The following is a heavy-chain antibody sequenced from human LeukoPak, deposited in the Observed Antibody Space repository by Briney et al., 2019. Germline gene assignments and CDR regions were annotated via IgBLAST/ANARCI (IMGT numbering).Heavy chain of an antibody. J-gene: IGHJ4*02. V-gene: IGHV3-23*01. CDR1: GFTFSSYA. CDR2: ISGSCGST. CDR3: ARKEIQIPLRYFDY. Sequence: PGGSLRLSCAASGFTFSSYAMNWVRQAPGKGLEWVSAISGSCGSTYYADSVKGRFTISRDNSKNTLYLQMNRLRVQDTAVYYCARKEIQIPLRYFDYWGEGSLVTVSS. D-gene: IGHD3-9*01.